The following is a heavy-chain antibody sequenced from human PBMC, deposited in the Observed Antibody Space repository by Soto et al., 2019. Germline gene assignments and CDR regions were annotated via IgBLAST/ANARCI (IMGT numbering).Heavy chain of an antibody. CDR1: GDSISNYY. D-gene: IGHD5-18*01. CDR3: ARDHPHSYGVYYFYY. J-gene: IGHJ4*02. Sequence: PSENPYITSTVYGDSISNYYWNWIRQSPGKGLEWIGYIYSSGSTHYNPSLQNRVTISIDTPKNQVSLKVNSVTAADTAVYYCARDHPHSYGVYYFYYWGQVTPFIVS. CDR2: IYSSGST. V-gene: IGHV4-59*01.